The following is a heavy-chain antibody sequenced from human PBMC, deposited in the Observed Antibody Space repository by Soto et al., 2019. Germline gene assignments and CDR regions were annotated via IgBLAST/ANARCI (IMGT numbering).Heavy chain of an antibody. Sequence: ESGGGVVQPGRSLRLSCAASGFTFSSYAMHWVRQAPGKGLEWVAVISYDGSNKYYADSVKGRFTISRDNSKNTLYLQMNSLRAEDTAVYYCARDLGEYSSSSTGYYGMDVWGQGTTVTVSS. CDR2: ISYDGSNK. CDR1: GFTFSSYA. CDR3: ARDLGEYSSSSTGYYGMDV. D-gene: IGHD6-6*01. V-gene: IGHV3-30-3*01. J-gene: IGHJ6*02.